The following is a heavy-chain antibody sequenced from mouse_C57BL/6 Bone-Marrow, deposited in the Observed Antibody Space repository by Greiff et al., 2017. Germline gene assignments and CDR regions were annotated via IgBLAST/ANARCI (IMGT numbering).Heavy chain of an antibody. Sequence: VQLQQSGPELVKPGASVKISCKASGYSFTGYYLNWVKHSPEKSLEWIGEISPSTGGTIYNQKFKAKATLTVDKSSSTAYMQLKSLTSEDSAVYYRARSLYYYGGYAMDYWGQGTSVTVSS. D-gene: IGHD1-1*01. J-gene: IGHJ4*01. V-gene: IGHV1-42*01. CDR1: GYSFTGYY. CDR3: ARSLYYYGGYAMDY. CDR2: ISPSTGGT.